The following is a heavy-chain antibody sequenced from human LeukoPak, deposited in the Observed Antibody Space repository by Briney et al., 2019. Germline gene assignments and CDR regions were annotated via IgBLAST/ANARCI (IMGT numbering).Heavy chain of an antibody. J-gene: IGHJ6*03. Sequence: GASVKVPCKASGYTFTSYAMNWVRQAPGQGLEWMGWINPNSGGTNYAQKFQGRVTMTRDTSISTAYMELSRLRSDDTAVYYCAREVVGATLQYYYYYMDVWGKGTTVTVSS. CDR3: AREVVGATLQYYYYYMDV. D-gene: IGHD1-26*01. V-gene: IGHV1-2*02. CDR2: INPNSGGT. CDR1: GYTFTSYA.